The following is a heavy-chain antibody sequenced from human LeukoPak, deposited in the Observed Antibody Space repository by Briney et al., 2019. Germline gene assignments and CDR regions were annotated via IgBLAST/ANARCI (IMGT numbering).Heavy chain of an antibody. CDR3: ARVTGFYGSGSYWFDP. V-gene: IGHV4-59*01. CDR2: IYYSGIT. CDR1: GGSITSYY. J-gene: IGHJ5*02. Sequence: PSETLSLTCTVSGGSITSYYWSWIRQPPGKRLEWIGYIYYSGITNYNPSLKSRVTISVDTSKNQFSLKLSSVTAADTAVYYCARVTGFYGSGSYWFDPWGQGTLVTVSS. D-gene: IGHD3-10*01.